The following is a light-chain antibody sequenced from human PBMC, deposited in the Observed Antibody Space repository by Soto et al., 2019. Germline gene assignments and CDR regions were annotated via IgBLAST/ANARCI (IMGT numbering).Light chain of an antibody. V-gene: IGKV4-1*01. CDR3: HQYYSPPEYT. CDR2: WAS. CDR1: QSLLYSSNNRNY. Sequence: DIVLTQSPDSLAVSLGERATINCKSSQSLLYSSNNRNYLAWYQQKPGQPPKLLIYWASTRESGVPDRFSGSGSGTDFTLTISSLQAEDVAVYYCHQYYSPPEYTFGQGTKLEIK. J-gene: IGKJ2*01.